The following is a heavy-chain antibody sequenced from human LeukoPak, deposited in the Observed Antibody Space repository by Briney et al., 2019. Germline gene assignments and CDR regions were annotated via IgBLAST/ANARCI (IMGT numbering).Heavy chain of an antibody. Sequence: GGSLRLSCAASGFRFSSYDIHWVCQAPGKGLEWVTFIESDGTKEYYADSVKGRFTISRDNSKSTVYVQMNTLRAEDTAVYYCAKEGSGWYYLDYWGQGTVVTVSS. CDR1: GFRFSSYD. V-gene: IGHV3-30*02. CDR3: AKEGSGWYYLDY. D-gene: IGHD6-19*01. CDR2: IESDGTKE. J-gene: IGHJ4*02.